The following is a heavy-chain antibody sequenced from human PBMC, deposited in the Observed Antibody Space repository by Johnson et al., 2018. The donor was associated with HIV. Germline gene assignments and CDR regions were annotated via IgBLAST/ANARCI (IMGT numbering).Heavy chain of an antibody. Sequence: EVQLVESGGGLVQPGRSLRLSCAASGFTFDDYAMHWVRQAPGKGLEWVSGISWNSGSIGYADSVKGRFTISRDNAKSSLYLQMNSLRAEDTAVYYGAKDRSLTMRVAMAGWAFDIWGQGTMVTVSS. D-gene: IGHD3-22*01. V-gene: IGHV3-9*01. J-gene: IGHJ3*02. CDR1: GFTFDDYA. CDR2: ISWNSGSI. CDR3: AKDRSLTMRVAMAGWAFDI.